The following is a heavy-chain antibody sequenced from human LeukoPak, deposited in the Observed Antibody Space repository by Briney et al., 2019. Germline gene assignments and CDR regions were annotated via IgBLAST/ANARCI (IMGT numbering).Heavy chain of an antibody. CDR2: IYPGDSDT. J-gene: IGHJ4*02. CDR3: ARGSYDILTGYYPYYFDY. CDR1: GYSFTSYW. Sequence: GESLKISCKGSGYSFTSYWIGWARQMPGKGLEWMGIIYPGDSDTRYSPSFQGQVTISADKSISTAYLQWSSLKASDTAMYYCARGSYDILTGYYPYYFDYWGQGTLVTVSS. V-gene: IGHV5-51*01. D-gene: IGHD3-9*01.